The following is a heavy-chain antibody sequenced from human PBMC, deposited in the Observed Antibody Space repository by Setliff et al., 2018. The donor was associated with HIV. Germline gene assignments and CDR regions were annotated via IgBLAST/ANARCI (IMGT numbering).Heavy chain of an antibody. Sequence: GGSLRLSCAASGFTFSSYSMNWVRQAPGKGLEWVSYISSSGSPIHYADSVRGRFTISRDNAKKSLYLQMNSLRAEDTAVYYCARVANVLAHPLYYYYMDVWGKGTTVTVS. CDR2: ISSSGSPI. J-gene: IGHJ6*03. D-gene: IGHD2-8*01. CDR1: GFTFSSYS. CDR3: ARVANVLAHPLYYYYMDV. V-gene: IGHV3-48*04.